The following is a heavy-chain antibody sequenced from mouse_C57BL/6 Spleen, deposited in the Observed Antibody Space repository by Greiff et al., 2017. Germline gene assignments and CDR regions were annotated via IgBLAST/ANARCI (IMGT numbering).Heavy chain of an antibody. J-gene: IGHJ4*01. Sequence: EVQGVESGGGLVKPGGSLKLSCAASGFTFSDYGMHWVRQAPEKGLEWVAYISSGSSTIYYADTVKGRFTISRDNAKNTLFLQMTSLRSEDTAMYYCARRITTVASYAMDYWGQGTSVTVAS. CDR3: ARRITTVASYAMDY. D-gene: IGHD1-1*01. CDR2: ISSGSSTI. V-gene: IGHV5-17*01. CDR1: GFTFSDYG.